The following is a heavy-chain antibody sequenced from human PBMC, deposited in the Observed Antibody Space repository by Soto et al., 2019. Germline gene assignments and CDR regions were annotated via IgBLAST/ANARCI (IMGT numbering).Heavy chain of an antibody. D-gene: IGHD6-19*01. CDR3: AKDDPLAVAAIDDY. CDR1: GFTFSSYG. Sequence: QVQLVESGGGVVQPGRSLRLSCAASGFTFSSYGMHWVRQAPGKGLEWVAVISYDGSNKYYADSVKGRFTISRDNSKNTLYLQMNSLRAEDTAVYYCAKDDPLAVAAIDDYWGQGTLVTVSS. J-gene: IGHJ4*02. V-gene: IGHV3-30*18. CDR2: ISYDGSNK.